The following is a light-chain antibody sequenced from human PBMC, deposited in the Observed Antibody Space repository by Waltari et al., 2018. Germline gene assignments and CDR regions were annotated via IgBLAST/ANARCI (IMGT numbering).Light chain of an antibody. CDR1: QSLTKRY. J-gene: IGKJ2*01. CDR3: QQYGSSVMYT. CDR2: GAS. Sequence: VLTQSPDSLSLSPGDRATLSCRASQSLTKRYLAWYQQKPGQAPRLHIYGASSRAAGIPDRFSGSGSGTDFTLTISRLEPEDFAVYYCQQYGSSVMYTFGQGTMLEIK. V-gene: IGKV3-20*01.